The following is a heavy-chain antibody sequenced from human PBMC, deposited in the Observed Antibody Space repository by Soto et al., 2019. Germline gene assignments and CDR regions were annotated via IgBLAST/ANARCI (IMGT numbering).Heavy chain of an antibody. CDR3: ASGPVKVGGSLSGVFDI. CDR1: GGSFSDYY. CDR2: INHGGST. V-gene: IGHV4-34*01. D-gene: IGHD1-26*01. J-gene: IGHJ3*02. Sequence: PSETLSLTCAVYGGSFSDYYWTWIRQPPGKGLEWIGEINHGGSTNYNPSLKSRVTMSVDTSKNQFSLKMSSVTAADTAVYYCASGPVKVGGSLSGVFDIRGHGTMVPGS.